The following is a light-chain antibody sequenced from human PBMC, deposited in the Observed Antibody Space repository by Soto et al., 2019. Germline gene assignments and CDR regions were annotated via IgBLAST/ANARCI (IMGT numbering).Light chain of an antibody. CDR3: QQYKSYSWT. V-gene: IGKV1-5*01. CDR2: DAS. Sequence: DIQMTQSPSTLSASVGDRVTITCRASQSVSGWLAWYQQKPGKAPKLLIYDASNLGSGVPSRFSGSGSGTEFTLTISNLQPDDFASYYCQQYKSYSWTFGQGTKVDIK. CDR1: QSVSGW. J-gene: IGKJ1*01.